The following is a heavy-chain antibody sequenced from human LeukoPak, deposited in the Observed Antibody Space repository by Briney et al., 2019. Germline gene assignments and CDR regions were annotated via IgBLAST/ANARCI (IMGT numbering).Heavy chain of an antibody. Sequence: SETLSLTCTVSGGSISSSSYYWGWIRQPPGKGLEWIGSIYYSGGTYYNPSLKSRVTISLDTSMKKFSLKLNSVTAADTAVYYCASTERCSTTCPLDYWGQGTLVTVSS. CDR1: GGSISSSSYY. CDR3: ASTERCSTTCPLDY. V-gene: IGHV4-39*07. J-gene: IGHJ4*02. CDR2: IYYSGGT. D-gene: IGHD2-2*01.